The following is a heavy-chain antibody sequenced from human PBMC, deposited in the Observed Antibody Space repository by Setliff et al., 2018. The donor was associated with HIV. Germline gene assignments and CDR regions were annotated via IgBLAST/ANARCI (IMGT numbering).Heavy chain of an antibody. Sequence: SETLSLTCSISGGSISFYYWNWLRQTPGKGLEWIAYTFDNGNTHYNPSLESRVTISVDTSKNQFSLKLTSLTAADTAVYYCARIDGEAADTNYWGQGTLVTVSS. V-gene: IGHV4-4*09. J-gene: IGHJ4*02. CDR2: TFDNGNT. D-gene: IGHD6-13*01. CDR1: GGSISFYY. CDR3: ARIDGEAADTNY.